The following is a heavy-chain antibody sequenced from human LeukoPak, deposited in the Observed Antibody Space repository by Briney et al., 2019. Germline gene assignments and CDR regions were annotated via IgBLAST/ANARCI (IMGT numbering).Heavy chain of an antibody. J-gene: IGHJ4*02. CDR2: IYYSGST. V-gene: IGHV4-59*01. CDR1: GGSISSYY. D-gene: IGHD6-13*01. Sequence: PSETLSLTCTVSGGSISSYYWSWNRQPPGKGLEWIGYIYYSGSTNYNPSLKSRVTISVDTSKNQFSLKLSSVTAADTAVYYCARGTAAGTTGIDYWGQGTLVTVSS. CDR3: ARGTAAGTTGIDY.